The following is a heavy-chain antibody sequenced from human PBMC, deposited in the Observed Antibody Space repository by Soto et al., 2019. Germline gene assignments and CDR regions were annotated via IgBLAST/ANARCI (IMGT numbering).Heavy chain of an antibody. J-gene: IGHJ4*02. CDR2: ISWNSGSI. D-gene: IGHD3-22*01. Sequence: EVQLVESGGGLVQPGRSLRLSCAASGFTFDDYAMHWVRQAPGKGLEWVSGISWNSGSIGYADSVQGRFTISRDNAMNSLSLQMHSLRAEDTALYYCAKADYYDSSGYYSPYYFDYWGQGTLVTVSS. CDR1: GFTFDDYA. CDR3: AKADYYDSSGYYSPYYFDY. V-gene: IGHV3-9*01.